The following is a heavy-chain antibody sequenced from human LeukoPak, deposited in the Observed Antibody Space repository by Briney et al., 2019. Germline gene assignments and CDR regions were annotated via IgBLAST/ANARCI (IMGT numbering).Heavy chain of an antibody. V-gene: IGHV1-2*02. CDR1: GYTFTGYY. Sequence: ASVKVSCKASGYTFTGYYMHWVRQAPGQGLEWMGWINPNSGGTNYAQKFQGGVTMTRDTSISTAYMEPSRLRSDDTAVYYCARGEGVFGLMGYFDYWGQGTLVTVSS. D-gene: IGHD3/OR15-3a*01. CDR2: INPNSGGT. J-gene: IGHJ4*02. CDR3: ARGEGVFGLMGYFDY.